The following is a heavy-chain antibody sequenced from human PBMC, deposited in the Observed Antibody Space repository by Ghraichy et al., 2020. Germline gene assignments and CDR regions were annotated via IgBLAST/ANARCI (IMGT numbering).Heavy chain of an antibody. CDR2: IYYSEST. CDR3: ASYRYGPLDY. V-gene: IGHV4-39*01. Sequence: LSLTCTVSGVSVDSRSYFWSWLRQPPGKGLEWIGSIYYSESTYHNPSLKSRGTLSIDTSKNQFSLKLSSVTAADTAVYYCASYRYGPLDYWGPGTLVTVSS. CDR1: GVSVDSRSYF. D-gene: IGHD5-18*01. J-gene: IGHJ4*02.